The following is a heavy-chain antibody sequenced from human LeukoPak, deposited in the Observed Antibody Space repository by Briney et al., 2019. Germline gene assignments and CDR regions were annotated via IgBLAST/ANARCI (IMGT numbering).Heavy chain of an antibody. CDR1: GYTFTGYY. CDR2: INPNSGGT. V-gene: IGHV1-2*02. D-gene: IGHD2-2*01. J-gene: IGHJ4*02. Sequence: GASVKVSCTASGYTFTGYYMHWVRQAPGQGLEWMGWINPNSGGTNYAQKFQGRVTMTRDTSISTAYMELSRLRSDDTAIYYCARDISDCSSTSCSRLHFDYWGQGTLVTVSS. CDR3: ARDISDCSSTSCSRLHFDY.